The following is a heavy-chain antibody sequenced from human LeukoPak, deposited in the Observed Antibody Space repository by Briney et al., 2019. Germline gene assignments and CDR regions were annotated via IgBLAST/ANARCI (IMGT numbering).Heavy chain of an antibody. D-gene: IGHD3-10*01. J-gene: IGHJ5*02. V-gene: IGHV3-30*18. CDR3: AKAYGSGSPILQGFDP. CDR2: ISYDGSNK. Sequence: PGGSLRLSCAASGFTFSSYGMHWVRQAPGKGLEWVAVISYDGSNKYYADSVKGRFTISRDNSKNTLYLQMNSLRAEDTAVYHCAKAYGSGSPILQGFDPWGQGTLVTVSS. CDR1: GFTFSSYG.